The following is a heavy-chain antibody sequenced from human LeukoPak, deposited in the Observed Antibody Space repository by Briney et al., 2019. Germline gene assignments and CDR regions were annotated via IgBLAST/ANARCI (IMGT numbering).Heavy chain of an antibody. V-gene: IGHV4-59*01. J-gene: IGHJ4*02. CDR3: GRELFYGSGTYYFAH. Sequence: SETLSLTCTVSGGSINTYCWSWIRQAPGKGLEWIGYIYHSGNTNYNPSLKSRVTISVDTSKNQLSLQLTSVTAADTAVYYCGRELFYGSGTYYFAHWGQGTLVTVSS. CDR1: GGSINTYC. CDR2: IYHSGNT. D-gene: IGHD3-10*01.